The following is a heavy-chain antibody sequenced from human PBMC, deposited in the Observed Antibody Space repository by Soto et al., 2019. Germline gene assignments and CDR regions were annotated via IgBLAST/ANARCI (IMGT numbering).Heavy chain of an antibody. CDR2: IKQDGSEK. D-gene: IGHD3-10*01. J-gene: IGHJ3*02. Sequence: GGSLRLSCAASGFTFSSYWMSWVRQAPGKGLEWVANIKQDGSEKYYVDSVKGRFTISRDNAKNSLYLQMNSLRAEDAAVYYCARVGRRGAFDIWGQGTMVTVSS. CDR3: ARVGRRGAFDI. V-gene: IGHV3-7*03. CDR1: GFTFSSYW.